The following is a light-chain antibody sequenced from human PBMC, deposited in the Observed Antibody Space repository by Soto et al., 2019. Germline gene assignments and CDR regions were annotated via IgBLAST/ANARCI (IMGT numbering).Light chain of an antibody. CDR2: GNS. CDR3: QSYDSSLSGSV. V-gene: IGLV1-40*01. J-gene: IGLJ1*01. CDR1: RSNIGTDYD. Sequence: QSVLTQPPSVSGAPGQRVTISCTGSRSNIGTDYDVHWYQQLPGTAPKLLIYGNSNRPSGVPDRFSGSKSGTSASLAITGLQAEDEADYYCQSYDSSLSGSVFGNGTKVTVL.